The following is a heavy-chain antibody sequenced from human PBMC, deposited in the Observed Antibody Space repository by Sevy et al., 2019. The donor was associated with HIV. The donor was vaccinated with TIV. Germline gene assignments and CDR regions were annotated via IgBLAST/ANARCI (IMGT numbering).Heavy chain of an antibody. CDR1: GYTFTGQY. CDR2: INPNSGNT. CDR3: SRDLRLRGYSYGCFDY. D-gene: IGHD5-18*01. J-gene: IGHJ4*02. Sequence: ASVKVSCKASGYTFTGQYIHWVRQAPGQGLEWMGWINPNSGNTNYAQEFQGRVTMTRDTSISTAYMELSGLKSDDTAVYYCSRDLRLRGYSYGCFDYWGQGTLVTSPQ. V-gene: IGHV1-2*02.